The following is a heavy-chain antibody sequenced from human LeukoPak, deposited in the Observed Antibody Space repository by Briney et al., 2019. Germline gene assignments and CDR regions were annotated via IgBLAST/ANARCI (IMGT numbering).Heavy chain of an antibody. CDR2: IKQDGSEK. D-gene: IGHD1-14*01. CDR3: AQGNHFDY. Sequence: GGSLRLSCAASGFTFSSYWMSWVRQAPGKGLEWVANIKQDGSEKFYEDSVKGRFTISRDNAKNSLYLQMNSLRAEDMAIYYCAQGNHFDYWGQGTLVTVSS. CDR1: GFTFSSYW. V-gene: IGHV3-7*03. J-gene: IGHJ4*02.